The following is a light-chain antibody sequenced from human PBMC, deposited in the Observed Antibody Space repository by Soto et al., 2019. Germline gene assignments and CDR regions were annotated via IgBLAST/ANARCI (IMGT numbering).Light chain of an antibody. J-gene: IGKJ5*01. CDR1: QIVGTY. Sequence: ESVLTQSPATLSLSPGERATLSFRASQIVGTYLAWYQQKPGQAPRLLIYDASNRATDSPARFSGSGFGTDFTLTISSPEPDDLAVYYLQQRSNWPTFGQGTRLEIK. V-gene: IGKV3-11*01. CDR2: DAS. CDR3: QQRSNWPT.